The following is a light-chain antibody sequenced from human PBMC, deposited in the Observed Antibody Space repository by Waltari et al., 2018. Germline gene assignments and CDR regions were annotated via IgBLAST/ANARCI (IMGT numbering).Light chain of an antibody. CDR3: QVWDSGTVV. CDR1: NIESTS. CDR2: RDK. V-gene: IGLV3-9*01. Sequence: SFALTQPVSVSVALGQTATISCGAENIESTSVHWYQQKPGQAPVLVIYRDKNRPSGIPDRFSGSNSGNTATLTVSRAQHDDEADYFCQVWDSGTVVFGGGTRLTVL. J-gene: IGLJ2*01.